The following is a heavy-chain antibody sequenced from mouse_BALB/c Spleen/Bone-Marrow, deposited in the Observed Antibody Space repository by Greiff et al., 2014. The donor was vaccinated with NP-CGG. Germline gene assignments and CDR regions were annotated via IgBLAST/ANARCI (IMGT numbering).Heavy chain of an antibody. J-gene: IGHJ3*01. CDR1: GFNIKDTY. D-gene: IGHD2-1*01. V-gene: IGHV14-3*02. CDR3: ASISYGSYVAWFAY. CDR2: FDPANDNT. Sequence: EVQLQQSGAELVKPGASVKLSCTASGFNIKDTYMHWVKQRPEQGLEWIGRFDPANDNTKYDPNFQGKATITADTSSNTAYLQLSSLTSDDSAVYYCASISYGSYVAWFAYWGQGTLVTVSA.